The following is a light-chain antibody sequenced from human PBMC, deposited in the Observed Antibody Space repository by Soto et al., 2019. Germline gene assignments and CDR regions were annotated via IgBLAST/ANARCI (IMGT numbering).Light chain of an antibody. CDR2: AAS. V-gene: IGKV1-39*01. CDR1: QSISNH. Sequence: DIQMTQSPSSLSASVEDRVIITCRASQSISNHLNWYQQKPGKAPKLLIFAASSLQSGVPARFSGSGSGTEFTLTISSLQPDDFATYYCQQYNTYSTFGQGTRLEI. J-gene: IGKJ5*01. CDR3: QQYNTYST.